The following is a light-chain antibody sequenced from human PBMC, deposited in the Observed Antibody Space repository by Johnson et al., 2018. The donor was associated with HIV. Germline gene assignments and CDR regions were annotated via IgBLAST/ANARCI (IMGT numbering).Light chain of an antibody. J-gene: IGLJ1*01. CDR2: DNN. CDR3: GTWDSSLRVGF. V-gene: IGLV1-51*01. CDR1: SSNIGNNY. Sequence: QSVLTQPPSVSAAPGQKVTISCSGSSSNIGNNYVSWYQQLPGRAPKLLIYDNNKRPSGIPDRFSGSKSGTSATLGITGLQTGDEADYYCGTWDSSLRVGFFETGGNVTVL.